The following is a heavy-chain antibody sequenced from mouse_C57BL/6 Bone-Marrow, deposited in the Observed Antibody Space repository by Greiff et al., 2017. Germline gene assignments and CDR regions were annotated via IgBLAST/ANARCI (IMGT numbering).Heavy chain of an antibody. CDR2: INRDGGST. Sequence: EVQLVESGGGLVQPGESLKLSCESNEYEFPSHDMSWVRKTPEKRLELVAAINRDGGSTYYPVSLERRFIISRDKTKNTLHLQMSSLRAEDTALYYCARQSGSSYGYFDVWGTGTTVTVSS. CDR1: EYEFPSHD. J-gene: IGHJ1*03. D-gene: IGHD1-1*01. CDR3: ARQSGSSYGYFDV. V-gene: IGHV5-2*01.